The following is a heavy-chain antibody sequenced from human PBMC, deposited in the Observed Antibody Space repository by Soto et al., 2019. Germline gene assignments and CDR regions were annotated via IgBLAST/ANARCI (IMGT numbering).Heavy chain of an antibody. J-gene: IGHJ4*02. CDR3: ARDDDYDDNGLDY. D-gene: IGHD4-17*01. Sequence: QVQLVESGGGVAHPGTSLRLSCAASGFLFSRFGMHWVRQSPGKGLEWVAVIVNHGGEKDYADSVRGRFTISRDNSRNTLFLEMSSLRVEDTAIYYCARDDDYDDNGLDYWGQGTLVTVSS. V-gene: IGHV3-33*01. CDR2: IVNHGGEK. CDR1: GFLFSRFG.